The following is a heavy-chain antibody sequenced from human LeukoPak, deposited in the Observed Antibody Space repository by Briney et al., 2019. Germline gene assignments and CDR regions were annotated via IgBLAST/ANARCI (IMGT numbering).Heavy chain of an antibody. V-gene: IGHV4-59*01. Sequence: PSETLSLTCTVSGSSISSYYWSWIRQSPGKGLEWIGYIYYSGTTHYNPSLQSRVTISVDTSKNQFSMKLSSVTAADTAVYYCARGSPSYTGSSWYYYYYMDVWGKGTTVTISS. CDR3: ARGSPSYTGSSWYYYYYMDV. CDR1: GSSISSYY. D-gene: IGHD1-26*01. CDR2: IYYSGTT. J-gene: IGHJ6*03.